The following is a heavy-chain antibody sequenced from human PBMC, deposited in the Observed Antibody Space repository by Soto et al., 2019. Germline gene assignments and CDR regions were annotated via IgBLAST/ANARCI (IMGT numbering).Heavy chain of an antibody. CDR2: IWYDGSNK. D-gene: IGHD2-2*01. CDR3: ARGYLVVPHRVIDY. Sequence: QVQLVESGGGVVQPGRSLRLSCAASGFTFSSYGMHWVRQAPGKGLEWVAVIWYDGSNKYYADSVKGRFTISRDNSKNTLYLQMNSLRAEDTAVYYRARGYLVVPHRVIDYWGQGTLVTVSS. CDR1: GFTFSSYG. V-gene: IGHV3-33*01. J-gene: IGHJ4*02.